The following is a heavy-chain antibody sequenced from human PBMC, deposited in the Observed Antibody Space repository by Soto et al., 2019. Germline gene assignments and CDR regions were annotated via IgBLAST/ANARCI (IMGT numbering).Heavy chain of an antibody. CDR3: AREDDGGDRDYYGLDV. CDR2: VFHSGSV. CDR1: VGSISGDYYH. J-gene: IGHJ6*01. Sequence: QVQLQQSGPGLVKPSQTLSLTCTVSVGSISGDYYHWTWIRQSPGKGLEWIGYVFHSGSVLYNPSLKSRLNISVDTSKNQFSLRLSSVTAADTAVYFCAREDDGGDRDYYGLDVW. D-gene: IGHD2-21*02. V-gene: IGHV4-30-4*08.